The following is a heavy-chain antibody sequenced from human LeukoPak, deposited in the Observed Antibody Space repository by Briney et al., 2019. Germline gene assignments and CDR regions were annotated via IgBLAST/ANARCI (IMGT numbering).Heavy chain of an antibody. CDR3: ARDLGGSWLSAEYFQH. V-gene: IGHV3-53*01. CDR2: IYADFDNT. Sequence: GGSLRLSCAASGFTVSGDYMSWVRQAPGKGLEWVSVIYADFDNTDYADSVKGRFTISRDNSKNTLYLQMNSLRVDDTATYYCARDLGGSWLSAEYFQHWGQGTLVTVSS. J-gene: IGHJ1*01. CDR1: GFTVSGDY. D-gene: IGHD6-13*01.